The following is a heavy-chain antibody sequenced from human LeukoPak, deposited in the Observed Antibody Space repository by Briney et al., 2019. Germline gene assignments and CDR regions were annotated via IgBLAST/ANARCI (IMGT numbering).Heavy chain of an antibody. V-gene: IGHV4-59*01. CDR2: IYYSGST. CDR1: GGSITSYH. J-gene: IGHJ5*02. CDR3: AREGTSGTHLNWFDP. Sequence: SETLSLTCTVSGGSITSYHYSWIRQPPGKGLEWVGYIYYSGSTNYNPSLKSRVTLSVDTSKNQFSLKLSSVTAADTAAYYCAREGTSGTHLNWFDPWGQGTLVTVSS. D-gene: IGHD1-1*01.